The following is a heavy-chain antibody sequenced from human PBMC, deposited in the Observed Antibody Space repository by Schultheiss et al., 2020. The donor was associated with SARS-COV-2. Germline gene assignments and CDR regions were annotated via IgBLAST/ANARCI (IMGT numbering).Heavy chain of an antibody. CDR3: ARHYDFWAGGAFDI. CDR1: GGSISSYH. Sequence: SETLSLTCTISGISGGSISSYHWSWIRQPPGKGLEWIGYIYYSGSTNYNPSLKSRVTISVDTSKNQFSLKLSSVTAADTAVYYCARHYDFWAGGAFDIWGQGTMVTVSS. V-gene: IGHV4-59*08. D-gene: IGHD3-3*01. J-gene: IGHJ3*02. CDR2: IYYSGST.